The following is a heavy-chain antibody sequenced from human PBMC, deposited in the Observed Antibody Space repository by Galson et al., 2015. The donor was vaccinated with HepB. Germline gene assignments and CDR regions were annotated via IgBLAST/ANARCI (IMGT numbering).Heavy chain of an antibody. CDR3: ARPEYSSSWEAYGMDV. CDR1: GFTFSSYE. Sequence: SLRLSCAASGFTFSSYEMNWVRQAPGKGLEWVSYISSSGSTIYYADSVKGRFTISRDNAKNSLYLQMNSLRAEDTAVYYCARPEYSSSWEAYGMDVWGQGTAVTVSS. J-gene: IGHJ6*02. V-gene: IGHV3-48*03. CDR2: ISSSGSTI. D-gene: IGHD6-13*01.